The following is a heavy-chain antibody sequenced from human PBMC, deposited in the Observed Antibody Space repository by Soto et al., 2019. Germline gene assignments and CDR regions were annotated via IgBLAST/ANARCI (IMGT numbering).Heavy chain of an antibody. J-gene: IGHJ4*02. D-gene: IGHD3-3*01. Sequence: GGSLRLSCVVSGRTFRSYAMSWVRQAPGKGLEWVSGISGGGAGTHYADSVKGRFTISRDPSTTTLFLDMYSLGAEDTAIYYCAKGRKPDHDDGLCAFDSWGQGVLVTVSS. CDR3: AKGRKPDHDDGLCAFDS. CDR1: GRTFRSYA. V-gene: IGHV3-23*01. CDR2: ISGGGAGT.